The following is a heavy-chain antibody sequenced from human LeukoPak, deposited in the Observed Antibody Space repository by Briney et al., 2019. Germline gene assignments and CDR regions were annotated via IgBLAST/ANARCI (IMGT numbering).Heavy chain of an antibody. J-gene: IGHJ3*02. CDR2: ISYDGSNK. Sequence: GGSLRLSCTASGFTFSSYGMHWVRQAPGKGLEWVAVISYDGSNKYYADSVKGRFTISRDNSKNTLYLQMNSLGVEDTAVYYCAKNKWERSGAIDIWGQGTMVTVSS. D-gene: IGHD1-26*01. V-gene: IGHV3-30*18. CDR1: GFTFSSYG. CDR3: AKNKWERSGAIDI.